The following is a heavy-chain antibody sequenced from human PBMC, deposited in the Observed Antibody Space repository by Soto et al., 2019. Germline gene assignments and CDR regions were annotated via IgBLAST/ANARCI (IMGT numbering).Heavy chain of an antibody. D-gene: IGHD6-25*01. Sequence: QVQLQESGPGLVKPTETLSLTSTVSGGSINNFDWTWIRQPTGKGLEWISNVHYSGSTNYNPSVKSRVTTSVDTAKNQLSLNLNSVTAADTAVYYCARHKDAGSDRGGMDVWGQGTTVTVSS. CDR2: VHYSGST. V-gene: IGHV4-59*08. CDR3: ARHKDAGSDRGGMDV. J-gene: IGHJ6*02. CDR1: GGSINNFD.